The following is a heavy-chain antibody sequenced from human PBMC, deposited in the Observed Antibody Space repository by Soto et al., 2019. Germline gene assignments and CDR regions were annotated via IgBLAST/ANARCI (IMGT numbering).Heavy chain of an antibody. CDR2: LYWDDDK. J-gene: IGHJ4*02. Sequence: QITLKESGPTLVKPTQTLTLTCTFSGFSLTTSGVGVGWIRQPPGRALEWLALLYWDDDKRYSPSLKSRLTITMDTSNNQVVLTMTNMDPVDTGTSFCAHSSGRWGDYWGQGTLVTVSS. V-gene: IGHV2-5*02. CDR1: GFSLTTSGVG. CDR3: AHSSGRWGDY. D-gene: IGHD3-16*01.